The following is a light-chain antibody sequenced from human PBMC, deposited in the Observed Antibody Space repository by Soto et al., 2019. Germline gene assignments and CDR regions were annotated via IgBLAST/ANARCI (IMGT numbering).Light chain of an antibody. CDR1: HAIKKY. V-gene: IGKV3-15*01. Sequence: VLTQAPATLSVSPGERATLSCRASHAIKKYVAWYQLKDGQAPRLLISGASTRAADVPARFSGGGSGTEFTLITSSMQAEDYAEYHCQQYNNWPQTFGQGTQV. J-gene: IGKJ1*01. CDR3: QQYNNWPQT. CDR2: GAS.